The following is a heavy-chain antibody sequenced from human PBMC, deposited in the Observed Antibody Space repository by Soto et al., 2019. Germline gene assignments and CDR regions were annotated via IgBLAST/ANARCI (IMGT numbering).Heavy chain of an antibody. CDR3: ARVPLVGELKDDYYYYGMDV. J-gene: IGHJ6*02. Sequence: QVQLVQSGAEVKKPGASVKVSCKASGYTFTSYGISWVRQAPGQGLEWMGWISAYNGNTNYAQKLQGRVTMTTDTSXXTXYXXLGSLRSDDTAVYDCARVPLVGELKDDYYYYGMDVWGQGTTVTVSS. CDR1: GYTFTSYG. D-gene: IGHD1-26*01. CDR2: ISAYNGNT. V-gene: IGHV1-18*01.